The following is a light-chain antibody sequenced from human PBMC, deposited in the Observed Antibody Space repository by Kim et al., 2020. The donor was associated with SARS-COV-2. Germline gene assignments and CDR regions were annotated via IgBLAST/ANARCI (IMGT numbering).Light chain of an antibody. V-gene: IGKV3-15*01. J-gene: IGKJ2*03. Sequence: LPVSAGGRAALTGRASQNVRGNLAWYQQKPGQAPRLLIYSATSRATGVPGRFSGSGSGTEFTLTIHNLQSEDFAVYYCQQFHDWYSFGQGTKLEI. CDR1: QNVRGN. CDR3: QQFHDWYS. CDR2: SAT.